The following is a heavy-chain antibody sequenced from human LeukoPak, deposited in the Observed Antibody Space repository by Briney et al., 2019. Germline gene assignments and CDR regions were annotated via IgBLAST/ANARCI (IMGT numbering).Heavy chain of an antibody. J-gene: IGHJ4*02. Sequence: GGSLRLSCTSSGFTFRSDGMHWVRQAPGKGLDWVAFISKDGSTEYYADSVKGRFTISRDDSKNTLSLQMDSLRPEDTAVYYCAIWVATMTAGGPFDVWSQGALFTVSS. CDR1: GFTFRSDG. V-gene: IGHV3-30*03. CDR3: AIWVATMTAGGPFDV. D-gene: IGHD2-21*02. CDR2: ISKDGSTE.